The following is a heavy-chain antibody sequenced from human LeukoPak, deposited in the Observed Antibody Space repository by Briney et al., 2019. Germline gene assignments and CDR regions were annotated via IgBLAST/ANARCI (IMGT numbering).Heavy chain of an antibody. J-gene: IGHJ5*02. CDR2: ITNSGGGT. CDR1: GVSFSSYF. D-gene: IGHD6-19*01. Sequence: GGFLRLSCAASGVSFSSYFISGGRQAPGKGREWVSAITNSGGGTSYADPVKGRFTISRDNSKSTLYLQRDSLTAEDTAVYFCAKEASGGRARVDRWGQGALVTVSS. V-gene: IGHV3-23*01. CDR3: AKEASGGRARVDR.